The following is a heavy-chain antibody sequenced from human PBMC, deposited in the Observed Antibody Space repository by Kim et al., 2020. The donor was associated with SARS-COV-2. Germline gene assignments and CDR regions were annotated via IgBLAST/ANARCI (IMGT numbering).Heavy chain of an antibody. J-gene: IGHJ6*02. D-gene: IGHD5-12*01. V-gene: IGHV3-30*18. CDR1: GFTFSGYG. Sequence: GGSLRLSCAASGFTFSGYGMHWVRQAPGMGLEWVAVISYDGSNKYYADSVKGRFTISRDNSKNTLYVQMNSLRAEDTAVYYCAKGIGWIDLRGMDVWGQGTTVTVSS. CDR2: ISYDGSNK. CDR3: AKGIGWIDLRGMDV.